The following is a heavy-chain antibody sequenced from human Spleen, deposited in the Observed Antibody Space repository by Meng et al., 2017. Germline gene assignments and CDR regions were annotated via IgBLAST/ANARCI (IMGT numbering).Heavy chain of an antibody. J-gene: IGHJ4*02. CDR3: ARGPTTMAHDFDY. CDR1: CGSLGDYY. Sequence: GRLRQWGAVLLEPSGTCHLTCVFSCGSLGDYYWSCIRQPPGKGLEWIGEINHSGSTNYNPSLESRATISVDTSQNNLSLKLSSVTAADSAVYYCARGPTTMAHDFDYWGQGTLVTVSS. D-gene: IGHD4-11*01. V-gene: IGHV4-34*02. CDR2: INHSGST.